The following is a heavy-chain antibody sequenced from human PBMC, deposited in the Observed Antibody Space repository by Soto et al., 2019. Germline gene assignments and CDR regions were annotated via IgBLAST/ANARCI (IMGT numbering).Heavy chain of an antibody. CDR3: ARGSIAVAGRNQLDY. J-gene: IGHJ4*02. CDR1: GYFFTSYA. V-gene: IGHV1-3*01. CDR2: INAANGHT. Sequence: QVQLVQSGPEVKKTGASVKVSCRASGYFFTSYAIHWVRQAPGPRLEWLGWINAANGHTKYSQNFQGRVIITRDTSANTVYMELSSLKSGDTAVYYCARGSIAVAGRNQLDYWGQGTRVTVSS. D-gene: IGHD6-19*01.